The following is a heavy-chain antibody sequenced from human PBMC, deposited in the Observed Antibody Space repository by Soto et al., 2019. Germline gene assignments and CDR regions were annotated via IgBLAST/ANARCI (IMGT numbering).Heavy chain of an antibody. CDR1: GFTFDDYA. V-gene: IGHV3-9*03. D-gene: IGHD4-17*01. Sequence: EVQLVESGGGLVQPGRSLRLSCAASGFTFDDYAMHWVRQAPGKGLEWVSGISWNSGSIGYADSVKGRFTISRDNAKNSLYLQMNSLRAEDMALYYCAKGYYGDYGGYYYGMDVWGQGTTVTVSS. J-gene: IGHJ6*02. CDR3: AKGYYGDYGGYYYGMDV. CDR2: ISWNSGSI.